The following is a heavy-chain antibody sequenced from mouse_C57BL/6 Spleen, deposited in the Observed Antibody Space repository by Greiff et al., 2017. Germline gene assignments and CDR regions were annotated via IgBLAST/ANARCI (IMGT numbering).Heavy chain of an antibody. D-gene: IGHD2-3*01. CDR2: IYPGSGNT. CDR1: GYSFTSYY. V-gene: IGHV1-66*01. Sequence: VKLQQSGPELVKPGASVKISCKASGYSFTSYYIHWVKQRPGQGLEWIGWIYPGSGNTKYNEKFKGKATLTADTSSSTAYMQLSSLTSEDSAVFDWARGGDNDGSGYWYFDVWGTGTTVTVSS. CDR3: ARGGDNDGSGYWYFDV. J-gene: IGHJ1*03.